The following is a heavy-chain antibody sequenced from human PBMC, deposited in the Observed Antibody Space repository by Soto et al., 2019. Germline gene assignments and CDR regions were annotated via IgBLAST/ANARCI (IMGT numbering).Heavy chain of an antibody. J-gene: IGHJ3*02. V-gene: IGHV4-59*01. CDR2: IYYSGST. D-gene: IGHD3-16*01. Sequence: SETLSLTCTVSGGSISSYYWSWIRQPPGKGLEWIGYIYYSGSTNYNPSLKSRVTISVDTSKNQFSLKLSSVTAADTAVYYCASGGYIWGRDGDAFDIWGQGTMVTVSS. CDR3: ASGGYIWGRDGDAFDI. CDR1: GGSISSYY.